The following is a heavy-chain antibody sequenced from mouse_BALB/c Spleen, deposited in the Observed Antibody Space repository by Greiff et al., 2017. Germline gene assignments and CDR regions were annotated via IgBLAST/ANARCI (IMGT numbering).Heavy chain of an antibody. D-gene: IGHD1-1*01. CDR2: ISYSGST. V-gene: IGHV3-2*02. CDR1: GYSITSDYA. J-gene: IGHJ1*01. CDR3: ARKDYYGSSIHWYFDV. Sequence: EVQLQESGPGLVKPSQSLSLTCTVTGYSITSDYAWNWIRQFPGNKLEWMGYISYSGSTSYNPSLKSRISITRDTSKNQFFLQLNSVTTEDTATYYCARKDYYGSSIHWYFDVWGAGTTVTVSS.